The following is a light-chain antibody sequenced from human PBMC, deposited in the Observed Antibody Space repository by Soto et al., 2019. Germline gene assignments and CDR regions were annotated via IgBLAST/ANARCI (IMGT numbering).Light chain of an antibody. V-gene: IGKV1-39*01. CDR2: AAS. CDR3: QQSYSMPYT. CDR1: QNIATY. Sequence: DVQMTQSPSSLSASVGDRVTITCRTSQNIATYLNWYQHKPGRAPNLLIYAASSLQSGVPSRFSGSVSGTDFTLTISSLQPEDFATYYCQQSYSMPYTFGQGTRLEIK. J-gene: IGKJ2*01.